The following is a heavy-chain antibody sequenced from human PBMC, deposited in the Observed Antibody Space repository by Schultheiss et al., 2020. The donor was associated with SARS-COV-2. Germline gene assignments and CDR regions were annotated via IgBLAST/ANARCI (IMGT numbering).Heavy chain of an antibody. Sequence: ASVKVSCKASGYTFTSYYMHWVRQAPGQGLEWMGWINPNSGGTNYAQKFQGWVTMTRDTSISTAYMELSSLRSEDTAVYYCARVGSGYDYASRFDPWGQGTLVTVSS. CDR2: INPNSGGT. CDR3: ARVGSGYDYASRFDP. V-gene: IGHV1-2*04. D-gene: IGHD5-12*01. CDR1: GYTFTSYY. J-gene: IGHJ5*02.